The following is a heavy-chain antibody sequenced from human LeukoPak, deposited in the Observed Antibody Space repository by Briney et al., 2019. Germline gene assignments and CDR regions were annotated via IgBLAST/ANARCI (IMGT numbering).Heavy chain of an antibody. CDR2: ISGSGGST. CDR3: ASRIEAYYYDSSVDY. CDR1: GFTFSSYA. Sequence: PGGSLRLSCAASGFTFSSYAMSWVRQAPGKGLEWVSAISGSGGSTYYADPVKGRFTISRDNSKNTLYLQMNSLRAEDTAVYYCASRIEAYYYDSSVDYWGQGTLVTVSS. V-gene: IGHV3-23*01. J-gene: IGHJ4*02. D-gene: IGHD3-22*01.